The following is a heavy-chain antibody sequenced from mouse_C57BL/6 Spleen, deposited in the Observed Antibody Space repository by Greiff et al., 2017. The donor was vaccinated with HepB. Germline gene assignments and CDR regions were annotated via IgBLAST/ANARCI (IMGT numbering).Heavy chain of an antibody. CDR1: GFTFSSYG. Sequence: DVMLVESGGDLVKPGGSLKLSCAASGFTFSSYGMYWVRQTPDKRLEWVATISSGGSYTYYPDSVKGRFTISRDNAKNILYLQMSSLKSEDTAMYYCARLYECYYVMDYWGQGTSVTVSS. D-gene: IGHD2-3*01. CDR3: ARLYECYYVMDY. J-gene: IGHJ4*01. CDR2: ISSGGSYT. V-gene: IGHV5-6*02.